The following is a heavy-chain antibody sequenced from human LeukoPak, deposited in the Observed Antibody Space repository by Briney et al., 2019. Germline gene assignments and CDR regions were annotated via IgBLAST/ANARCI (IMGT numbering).Heavy chain of an antibody. CDR1: GFTFSSYA. V-gene: IGHV3-23*01. Sequence: GGSLRLSCAASGFTFSSYAMSWVRQAPGKGLEWVSAISGSGGSTYYADSVKGRFTISRDNAKNSLYLQMNSLRAEDTAVYYCARDIVATITPDAFDIWGQGTMVTVSS. CDR3: ARDIVATITPDAFDI. J-gene: IGHJ3*02. D-gene: IGHD5-12*01. CDR2: ISGSGGST.